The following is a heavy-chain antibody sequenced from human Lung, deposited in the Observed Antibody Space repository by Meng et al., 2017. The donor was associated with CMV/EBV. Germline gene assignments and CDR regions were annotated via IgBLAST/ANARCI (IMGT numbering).Heavy chain of an antibody. V-gene: IGHV5-51*01. J-gene: IGHJ5*02. Sequence: SPCRFTNYWIGWVRQTPGKGLEWMGIIYFVNSDTKYSPSFQGQVTISVDRSISTAYLQWSSLKVSDSAMYYCVRSSHSNLGHNWFDPWGQGTLVTVSS. CDR1: PCRFTNYW. D-gene: IGHD1-1*01. CDR2: IYFVNSDT. CDR3: VRSSHSNLGHNWFDP.